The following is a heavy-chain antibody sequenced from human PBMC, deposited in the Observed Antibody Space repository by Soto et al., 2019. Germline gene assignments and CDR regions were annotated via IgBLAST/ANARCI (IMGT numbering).Heavy chain of an antibody. V-gene: IGHV3-23*01. Sequence: PGGSLRLSCAASGFTFSSYAMSWVRQSPGKGLEWVASISGSGGSTYYADSVKGRFTISRDNYKNTLYLQMNSLRAEDTAMYYCAKYDIAGTTIFDYCGQGTPVTVSS. CDR1: GFTFSSYA. CDR3: AKYDIAGTTIFDY. CDR2: ISGSGGST. J-gene: IGHJ4*02. D-gene: IGHD1-20*01.